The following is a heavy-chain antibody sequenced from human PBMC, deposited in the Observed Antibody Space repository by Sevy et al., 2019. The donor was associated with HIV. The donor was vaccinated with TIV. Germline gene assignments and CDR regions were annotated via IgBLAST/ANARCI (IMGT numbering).Heavy chain of an antibody. Sequence: GGSLRLSCATSGFTFSIYWMNWVRQTPGKGLEWVANINQDGSEKYYVDSVKGRFTISRDNAKNSVYLQMNSLRAEDRAVYYGWRREKASTFGGGAYWGQGTLVTVSS. J-gene: IGHJ4*02. CDR3: WRREKASTFGGGAY. D-gene: IGHD3-16*01. V-gene: IGHV3-7*01. CDR1: GFTFSIYW. CDR2: INQDGSEK.